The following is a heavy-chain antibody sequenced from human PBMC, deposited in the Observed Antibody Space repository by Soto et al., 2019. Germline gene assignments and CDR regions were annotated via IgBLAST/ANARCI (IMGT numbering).Heavy chain of an antibody. Sequence: GGSLRLSCAASGFTFSSYGMHWVRQAPGKGLEWVAVISYDGSNKYYADSVKGRFTISRDSSKNTLYLQMNSLRAEDTAVYYCAKDQVVRGVIGMDVWGQGTTVTVSS. CDR1: GFTFSSYG. CDR3: AKDQVVRGVIGMDV. CDR2: ISYDGSNK. J-gene: IGHJ6*02. V-gene: IGHV3-30*18. D-gene: IGHD3-10*01.